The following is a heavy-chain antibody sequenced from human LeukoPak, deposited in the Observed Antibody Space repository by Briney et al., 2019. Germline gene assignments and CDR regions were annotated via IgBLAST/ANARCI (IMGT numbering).Heavy chain of an antibody. J-gene: IGHJ4*02. D-gene: IGHD3-9*01. V-gene: IGHV1-18*01. CDR1: GYIFPAYG. CDR2: ISAYNGDT. Sequence: ASVTVSSKASGYIFPAYGISWVRQAPGQGLEWMGWISAYNGDTDYAQNLQGRFTMTTDTSTSTAYMELRSLRSDDTAVYYCARVGYYDVLTGYCDYWGQGTLVTVSS. CDR3: ARVGYYDVLTGYCDY.